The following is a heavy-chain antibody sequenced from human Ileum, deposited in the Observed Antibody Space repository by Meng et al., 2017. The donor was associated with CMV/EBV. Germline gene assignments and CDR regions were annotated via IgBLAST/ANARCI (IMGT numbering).Heavy chain of an antibody. D-gene: IGHD3-3*01. CDR3: VRSYYDFWSGYSKGHNWFDP. J-gene: IGHJ5*02. Sequence: SETLSLTCTVSGGSISSYYWRWIRQPPGKGLEWIGYIYYSGSTNYNPSLKSRVTISVDTSKNHISLKLSSVTAADTAVYYCVRSYYDFWSGYSKGHNWFDPWGQGTLVTVSS. CDR2: IYYSGST. CDR1: GGSISSYY. V-gene: IGHV4-59*01.